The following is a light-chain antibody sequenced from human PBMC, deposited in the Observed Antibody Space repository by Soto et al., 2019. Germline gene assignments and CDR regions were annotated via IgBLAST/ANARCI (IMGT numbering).Light chain of an antibody. Sequence: QSSLTQPASVSASPGQSITISCTGTDCDVGSHNLVSWYQLHPGKAPKLMIYEVTKRPSGVTNRFSGSKSGNTASLTIAGLQAEDEADYYCCSYAVSNTYLFGNGTKVTVL. CDR1: DCDVGSHNL. CDR2: EVT. V-gene: IGLV2-23*02. CDR3: CSYAVSNTYL. J-gene: IGLJ1*01.